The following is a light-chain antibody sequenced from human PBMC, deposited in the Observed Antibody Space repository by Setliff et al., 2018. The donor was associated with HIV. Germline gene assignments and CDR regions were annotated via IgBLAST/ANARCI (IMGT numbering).Light chain of an antibody. CDR3: QSYDNSLSGSGV. CDR1: RFNIGAGYD. CDR2: SNT. V-gene: IGLV1-40*01. J-gene: IGLJ1*01. Sequence: QSVLTQPPSVSGAPGQRITISCTGSRFNIGAGYDVHWYQRLPGTAPKLLIYSNTNRPSGVPDRFSGSKSGTSASLAITWLQADDEADYYCQSYDNSLSGSGVFGTGTKVTVL.